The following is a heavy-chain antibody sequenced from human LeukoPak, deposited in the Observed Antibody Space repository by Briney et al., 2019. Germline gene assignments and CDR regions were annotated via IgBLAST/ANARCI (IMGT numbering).Heavy chain of an antibody. V-gene: IGHV3-30-3*01. CDR1: GFTFSSYA. CDR3: ARDAPDVDTAMGTYYYYYMDV. Sequence: PGRSLRLSCAASGFTFSSYAMHWVRQAPGKGLEWVAVISYDGSNKYYADSVKGRFTISRDNSKNTLYLQMNSLRAEDTAVYYCARDAPDVDTAMGTYYYYYMDVWGKGTTVTVSS. CDR2: ISYDGSNK. D-gene: IGHD5-18*01. J-gene: IGHJ6*03.